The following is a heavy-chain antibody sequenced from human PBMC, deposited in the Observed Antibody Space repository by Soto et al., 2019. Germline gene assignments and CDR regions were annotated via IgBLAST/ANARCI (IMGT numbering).Heavy chain of an antibody. CDR2: ISGSGGST. CDR1: GFTFSSYA. CDR3: AKCGAIYDSSCLDAFDI. V-gene: IGHV3-23*01. J-gene: IGHJ3*02. Sequence: EVQLLESGGGLVQPGGSLRLSCAASGFTFSSYAMSWVRQAPGKGLEWVSAISGSGGSTYYADSVKGRFTISRDNSRNSLYLQMNSLRAEDTAVYYCAKCGAIYDSSCLDAFDIWGQGTMVTVSS. D-gene: IGHD3-22*01.